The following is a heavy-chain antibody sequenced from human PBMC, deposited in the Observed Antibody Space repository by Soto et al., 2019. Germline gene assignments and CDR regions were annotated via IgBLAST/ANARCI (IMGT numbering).Heavy chain of an antibody. CDR3: AKDLAEGAQGP. CDR2: ISYDGSNK. Sequence: QVQLVESGGGVVQPGRSLRLSCAASGFTFSSYGMHWFRQAPGKGLEWVAVISYDGSNKYYADSVKGRFTISRDNSKNTLYLQMNSLRAEDTAVYYCAKDLAEGAQGPWGQGTLVTVSS. CDR1: GFTFSSYG. V-gene: IGHV3-30*18. J-gene: IGHJ5*02.